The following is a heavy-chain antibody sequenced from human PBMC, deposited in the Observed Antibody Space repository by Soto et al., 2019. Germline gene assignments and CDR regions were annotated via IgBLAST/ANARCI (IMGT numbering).Heavy chain of an antibody. CDR2: SGSGYSI. CDR3: AKGRGSIWSVVFFDY. D-gene: IGHD2-8*02. J-gene: IGHJ4*01. Sequence: EVHLLESGGDSVPPGGSLRLSCAASGFSISSYGMSWVRQAPGKGLECVSSSGSGYSIYYADSVKGRFTISRDNSKNTLFLQMNTLRADDTAVYYCAKGRGSIWSVVFFDYWGHGARVTVSS. V-gene: IGHV3-23*01. CDR1: GFSISSYG.